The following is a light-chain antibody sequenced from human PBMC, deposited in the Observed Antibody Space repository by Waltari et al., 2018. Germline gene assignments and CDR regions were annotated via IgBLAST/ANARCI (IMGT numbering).Light chain of an antibody. CDR1: QSISTY. CDR3: QQSSSTPPT. V-gene: IGKV1-39*01. J-gene: IGKJ1*01. CDR2: AAS. Sequence: DIQMTQSPSSLSASVGARVTITCRASQSISTYLHSYQHIPEKAPNLLIYAASTLQGGVPSRFSGSGSGTDFTLTISSLQPEDFATYYCQQSSSTPPTFAQGTKVEVK.